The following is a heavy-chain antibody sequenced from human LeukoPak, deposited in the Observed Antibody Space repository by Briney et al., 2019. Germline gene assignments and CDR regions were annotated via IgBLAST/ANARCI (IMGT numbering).Heavy chain of an antibody. D-gene: IGHD4-11*01. V-gene: IGHV3-7*01. CDR3: ARSNQADDY. CDR1: GFTFSTYW. J-gene: IGHJ4*02. CDR2: IKQDGSDK. Sequence: GGSLRLSCAASGFTFSTYWMSWVRQAPGKGLEWVANIKQDGSDKYYVGSVKGRFTISRDNAKNTLYLQMNSLRAEDTAVYYCARSNQADDYWGQGTLVTVSS.